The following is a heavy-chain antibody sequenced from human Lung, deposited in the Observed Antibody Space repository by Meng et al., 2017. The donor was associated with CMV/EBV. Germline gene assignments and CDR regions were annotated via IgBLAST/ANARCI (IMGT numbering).Heavy chain of an antibody. Sequence: SCEASGFSFSTYGMHWARQAPGKGLEWVALISNDGSTEYYADSVEGRFTISRDNSKNTLYLQMNSQRTEDTAVYYCATVISSYSSTWEYNLYYAYYGMDDWXQGTXVPVSS. V-gene: IGHV3-30-3*01. J-gene: IGHJ6*02. CDR3: ATVISSYSSTWEYNLYYAYYGMDD. CDR2: ISNDGSTE. D-gene: IGHD6-13*01. CDR1: GFSFSTYG.